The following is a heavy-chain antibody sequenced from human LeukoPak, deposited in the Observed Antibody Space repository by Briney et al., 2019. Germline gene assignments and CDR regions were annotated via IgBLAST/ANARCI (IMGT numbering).Heavy chain of an antibody. D-gene: IGHD3-22*01. CDR1: GFTFSSYG. J-gene: IGHJ4*02. CDR3: ARDEGVAVYYFDY. V-gene: IGHV3-33*01. Sequence: GGSLRLSCAASGFTFSSYGMHWVRQAPGKGLEWVAVVWYDGDNKFYADSVKGRFTISRDNSKNTLYLQMNSLRAEDTAIYYCARDEGVAVYYFDYWGKGPLAPVPS. CDR2: VWYDGDNK.